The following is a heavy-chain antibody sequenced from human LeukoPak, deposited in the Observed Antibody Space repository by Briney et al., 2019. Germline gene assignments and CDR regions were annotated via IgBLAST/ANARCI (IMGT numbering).Heavy chain of an antibody. J-gene: IGHJ4*02. CDR1: GGSFSDYY. CDR3: ARLSIAAAGSKSALFDY. Sequence: SETLSLTCAVYGGSFSDYYWSWIRQPPGKGLEWVGEINHSGSTNYNPSLKSRVTISVDTSKNQFSLKLSSVTAADTAVYYCARLSIAAAGSKSALFDYWGQGTLVTVSS. V-gene: IGHV4-34*01. D-gene: IGHD6-13*01. CDR2: INHSGST.